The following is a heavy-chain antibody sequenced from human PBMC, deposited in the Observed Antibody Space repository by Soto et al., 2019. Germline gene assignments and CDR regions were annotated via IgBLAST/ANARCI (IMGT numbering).Heavy chain of an antibody. Sequence: SETLSLTCTVSGGSISSYYWSWIRQPPGKGLEWIGYIYYSGSTNYNPSLQSRVTISVDTSKNQFSLKLSSVTAADKAVYYCARVRPETYSSSYVFDSWGQGTLVTVSS. CDR1: GGSISSYY. V-gene: IGHV4-59*01. CDR2: IYYSGST. D-gene: IGHD6-6*01. CDR3: ARVRPETYSSSYVFDS. J-gene: IGHJ4*02.